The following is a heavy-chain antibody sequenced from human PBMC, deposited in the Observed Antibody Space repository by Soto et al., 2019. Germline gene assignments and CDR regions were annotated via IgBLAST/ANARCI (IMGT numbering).Heavy chain of an antibody. J-gene: IGHJ4*02. CDR2: MNPNSGNT. Sequence: ASVKVSCKASGYTFTSYDINWVRQATGQGLEWMGWMNPNSGNTGYAQKFQGRVTMTRNTSISTAYMELSSLRSEDTAVYYCSREHSSSWRFDYWGQGTLVTVSS. CDR1: GYTFTSYD. CDR3: SREHSSSWRFDY. D-gene: IGHD6-13*01. V-gene: IGHV1-8*01.